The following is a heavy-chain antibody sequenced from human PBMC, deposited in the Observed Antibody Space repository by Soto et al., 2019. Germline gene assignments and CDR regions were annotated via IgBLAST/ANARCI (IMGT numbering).Heavy chain of an antibody. Sequence: QVQLVESEGGVVQPGRSLRLSCTASGFTFSNYGMHLVRQAPGKGLEWVTVISYDGNVAYYADSVKGRFTSSRDNSKNTLYLQMNRLRTEDTAVYYCAKEGPITNWYFDYWGQGTLVTVSS. CDR2: ISYDGNVA. V-gene: IGHV3-30*18. J-gene: IGHJ4*02. CDR3: AKEGPITNWYFDY. CDR1: GFTFSNYG. D-gene: IGHD1-1*01.